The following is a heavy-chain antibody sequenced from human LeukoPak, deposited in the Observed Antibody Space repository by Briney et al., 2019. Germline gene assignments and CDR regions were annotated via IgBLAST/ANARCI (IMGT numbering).Heavy chain of an antibody. D-gene: IGHD6-25*01. V-gene: IGHV3-30*02. CDR2: IRYDGSNK. Sequence: QPGGSLRLSCAASGFTFSSYGMHWVRQAPGKGLEWVAVIRYDGSNKYYADSVKGRFTISRDNSKNTLYLQMNSLRAEDTAVYYCAKEAASPPEDWFDPWGQGTLVTVSS. J-gene: IGHJ5*02. CDR1: GFTFSSYG. CDR3: AKEAASPPEDWFDP.